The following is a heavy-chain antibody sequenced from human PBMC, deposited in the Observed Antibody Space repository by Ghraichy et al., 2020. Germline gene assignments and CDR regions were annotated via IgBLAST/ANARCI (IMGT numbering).Heavy chain of an antibody. CDR2: ISGGGGST. D-gene: IGHD4-23*01. Sequence: GGSLRLSCAASGFTFSSFGMSWVRQAPGKGLEWVSGISGGGGSTYYADSVKGRFTISRDNSKNTLYLQMNSLRADDTAVYYCAKDLRNSPKYFDYWGQGTLVTVSS. J-gene: IGHJ4*02. CDR3: AKDLRNSPKYFDY. V-gene: IGHV3-23*01. CDR1: GFTFSSFG.